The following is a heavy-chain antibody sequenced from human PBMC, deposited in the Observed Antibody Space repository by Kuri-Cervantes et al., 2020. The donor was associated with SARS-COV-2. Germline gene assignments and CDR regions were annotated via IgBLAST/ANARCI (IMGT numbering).Heavy chain of an antibody. V-gene: IGHV3-7*01. Sequence: GGSLRLSCAASGFTVSSNYMSWVRQAPGKGLEWVANIKQDGSEKYYVDSVKGRFTISRDNAKNSLYLQMNSLRAEDTAVYYCARDSGPWRYCSSTSCYNYFDYWGQGTLVTVSS. J-gene: IGHJ4*02. CDR3: ARDSGPWRYCSSTSCYNYFDY. D-gene: IGHD2-2*02. CDR1: GFTVSSNY. CDR2: IKQDGSEK.